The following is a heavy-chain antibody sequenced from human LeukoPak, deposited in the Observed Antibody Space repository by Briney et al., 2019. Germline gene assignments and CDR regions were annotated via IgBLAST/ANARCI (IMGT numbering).Heavy chain of an antibody. CDR1: GYTFTSYY. CDR2: INPSGGST. D-gene: IGHD2-2*01. CDR3: ERAPGYQLLFWLDP. Sequence: ASVTVSCKASGYTFTSYYMHWVRQAPGQGLEWMGIINPSGGSTSYAQKFQGRVTMTRDMSTSTVYMELRSLRSEDTAVYYCERAPGYQLLFWLDPWGQGTLVTVSS. J-gene: IGHJ5*02. V-gene: IGHV1-46*01.